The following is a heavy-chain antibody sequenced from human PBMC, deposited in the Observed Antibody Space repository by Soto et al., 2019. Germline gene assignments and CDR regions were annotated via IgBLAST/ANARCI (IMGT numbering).Heavy chain of an antibody. CDR2: IIPIFRTA. CDR1: GGTFSTYT. J-gene: IGHJ6*02. CDR3: ARRYCISTSCHDYGMDV. V-gene: IGHV1-69*12. D-gene: IGHD2-2*01. Sequence: QVQLVQSGAEVKKPGSSVKVSCKASGGTFSTYTVSWVRQAPGQGLEWMGGIIPIFRTANYAQKFQGRVTVTADESTSTAYMELSSLRSEDTAVYYCARRYCISTSCHDYGMDVWGQGTTVTVSS.